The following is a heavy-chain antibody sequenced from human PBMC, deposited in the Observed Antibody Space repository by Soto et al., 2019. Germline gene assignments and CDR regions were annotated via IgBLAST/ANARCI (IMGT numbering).Heavy chain of an antibody. D-gene: IGHD3-9*01. CDR2: ISSSGSTI. Sequence: PVGSLRLSCAASGFTFSDYYMSWIRQAPGKGLEWVSYISSSGSTIYYADSVKGRFTISRDNAKNSLYLQMNSLRAEDTAVYYCARDRPGYFDWLLPFDPWGQGTLVTVSS. CDR1: GFTFSDYY. V-gene: IGHV3-11*01. CDR3: ARDRPGYFDWLLPFDP. J-gene: IGHJ5*02.